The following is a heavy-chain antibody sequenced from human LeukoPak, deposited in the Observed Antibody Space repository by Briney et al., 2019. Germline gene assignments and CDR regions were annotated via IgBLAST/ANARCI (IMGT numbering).Heavy chain of an antibody. Sequence: GESLKISCKGSGYSFTSYWIGWVRQMPGKGLEWMGIIYPGDSDTRYSPSFQGQVTISADKSISTAYLQWSSLKASDTAMYYCARPSTTVDWYFDLWVRGTLVTVSS. CDR2: IYPGDSDT. D-gene: IGHD4-17*01. V-gene: IGHV5-51*01. CDR3: ARPSTTVDWYFDL. J-gene: IGHJ2*01. CDR1: GYSFTSYW.